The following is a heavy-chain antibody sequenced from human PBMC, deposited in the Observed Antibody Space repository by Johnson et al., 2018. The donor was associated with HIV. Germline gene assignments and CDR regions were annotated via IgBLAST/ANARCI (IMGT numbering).Heavy chain of an antibody. J-gene: IGHJ3*02. V-gene: IGHV3-30-3*01. D-gene: IGHD1-26*01. CDR3: ARDMVGATFDDAFDI. CDR2: TSYDGINK. Sequence: QVQLVESGGGVVQPGKSLRLSCAASGLTFSDFAMHWVRQAPGKGLEWVAVTSYDGINKYYATSVKGRFTISRDNSKNTLYLQMNSLRAEDTAVYYCARDMVGATFDDAFDIWGQGTMVTVSS. CDR1: GLTFSDFA.